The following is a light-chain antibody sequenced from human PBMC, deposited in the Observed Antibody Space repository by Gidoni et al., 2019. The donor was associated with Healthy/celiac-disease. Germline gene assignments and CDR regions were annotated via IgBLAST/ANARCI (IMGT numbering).Light chain of an antibody. Sequence: LTQPPSVSGAPGQSVTISCTGSSSNIGAGYAVHWYQQLPGTAPKLLIYGNSNRPSGVPDRFSGSKSGTSASLAITGLQAEDEADYYCQSYDSSLSGWVFGGGTKLTVL. CDR3: QSYDSSLSGWV. V-gene: IGLV1-40*01. CDR2: GNS. J-gene: IGLJ3*02. CDR1: SSNIGAGYA.